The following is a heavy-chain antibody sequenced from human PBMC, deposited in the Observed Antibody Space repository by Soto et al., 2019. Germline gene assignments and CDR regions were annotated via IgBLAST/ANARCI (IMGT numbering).Heavy chain of an antibody. CDR1: GGSIRSNNW. CDR3: ARRYGYSFDY. Sequence: SETLSLTCAVSGGSIRSNNWWSWVRQPPGKGLEWIGYIYYSGNTNYNPSLKSRVTISVDTSKNQFSLKLSSVTAADTAVYYCARRYGYSFDYWGQGTLVTVSS. D-gene: IGHD1-1*01. CDR2: IYYSGNT. J-gene: IGHJ4*02. V-gene: IGHV4-4*02.